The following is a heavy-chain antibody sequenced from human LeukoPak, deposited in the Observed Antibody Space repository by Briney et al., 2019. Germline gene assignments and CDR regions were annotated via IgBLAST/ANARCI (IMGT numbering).Heavy chain of an antibody. Sequence: GSLRLSCAASGFTFSSYWMHWVRQPPGKGLEWIGSIYYSGSTYYNPSLKSRVTISVGTSKNQFSLKLSSVTAADTAVYYCASYIWYYYDSSGYYAFDYWGQGTLVTVSS. CDR3: ASYIWYYYDSSGYYAFDY. V-gene: IGHV4-39*01. CDR2: IYYSGST. D-gene: IGHD3-22*01. J-gene: IGHJ4*02. CDR1: GFTFSSYW.